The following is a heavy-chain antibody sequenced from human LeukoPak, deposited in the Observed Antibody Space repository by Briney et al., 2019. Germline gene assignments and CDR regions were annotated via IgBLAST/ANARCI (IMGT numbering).Heavy chain of an antibody. CDR3: ARGNDYGSNNWFDP. Sequence: SETLSLTCIVSGGSISSSSYYWSWIRQPPGKGLEWIGYIYYSGSTNYNPSLKSRVTISVDTSKNQFSLKLSSVTAADTAVYYCARGNDYGSNNWFDPWGQGTLVTVSS. D-gene: IGHD4-17*01. CDR2: IYYSGST. J-gene: IGHJ5*02. CDR1: GGSISSSSYY. V-gene: IGHV4-61*01.